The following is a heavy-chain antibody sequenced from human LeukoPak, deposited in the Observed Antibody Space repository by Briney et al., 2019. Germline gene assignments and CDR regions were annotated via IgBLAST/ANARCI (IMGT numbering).Heavy chain of an antibody. CDR2: IIPILGIA. CDR3: AREAGFGELWDY. J-gene: IGHJ4*02. D-gene: IGHD3-10*01. V-gene: IGHV1-69*04. CDR1: GGTFSSYA. Sequence: ASVKVSCKASGGTFSSYAISWVRQAPGQGLEWMGRIIPILGIANYAQKFQGRVTITADKSTSTAYMELSSLRSEDTAVYYCAREAGFGELWDYWGQGTLVTVSS.